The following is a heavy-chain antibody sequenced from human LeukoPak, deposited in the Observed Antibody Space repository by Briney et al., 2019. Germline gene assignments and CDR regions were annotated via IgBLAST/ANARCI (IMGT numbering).Heavy chain of an antibody. J-gene: IGHJ4*02. Sequence: GRSLRLSCAASGFTFSSYGMHWVRQAPGKGLEWVAVIWYDGSNKYYTDSVKGRFTISRDNSKNTLYLQMNSLRAEDTAVYYCARDSPGIMIFGVVTPNGGQGTLVTVSS. V-gene: IGHV3-33*01. CDR2: IWYDGSNK. D-gene: IGHD3-3*01. CDR3: ARDSPGIMIFGVVTPN. CDR1: GFTFSSYG.